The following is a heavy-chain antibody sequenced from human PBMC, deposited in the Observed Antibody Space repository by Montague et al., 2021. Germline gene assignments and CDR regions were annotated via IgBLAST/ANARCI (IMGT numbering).Heavy chain of an antibody. Sequence: SETLSLTCGLSGRSLSGYYWAWIRQTPGKGLEWIGNINHSGSAKYNPSLKNRVSISVGTSNNQFFLDLTSVTAADTAMYFCARGLFGTVNGQYSGGWYYFDKWGQGTMVTVSS. CDR3: ARGLFGTVNGQYSGGWYYFDK. V-gene: IGHV4-34*01. J-gene: IGHJ4*02. CDR1: GRSLSGYY. CDR2: INHSGSA. D-gene: IGHD6-19*01.